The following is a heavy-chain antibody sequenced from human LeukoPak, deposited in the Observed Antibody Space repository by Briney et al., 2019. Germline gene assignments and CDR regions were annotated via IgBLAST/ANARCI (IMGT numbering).Heavy chain of an antibody. Sequence: ASVKVSCKVSGYTLTELSMHRVRQAPGKGPEWMGGFDPEDGETVYAQRFQGRVTMTEDTSTDTAYMELSSLRSEDTAVYYCATDKRSCWSFDYWGQGTLVTVSS. D-gene: IGHD6-19*01. CDR3: ATDKRSCWSFDY. J-gene: IGHJ4*02. CDR1: GYTLTELS. V-gene: IGHV1-24*01. CDR2: FDPEDGET.